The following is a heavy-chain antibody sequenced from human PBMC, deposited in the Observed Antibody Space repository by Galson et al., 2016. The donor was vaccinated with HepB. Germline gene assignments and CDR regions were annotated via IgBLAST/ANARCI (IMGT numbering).Heavy chain of an antibody. V-gene: IGHV3-48*01. CDR3: ALILGWSYFGLDY. D-gene: IGHD1-26*01. J-gene: IGHJ4*02. CDR2: ISRTSETT. Sequence: SLRLSCAVSGFSYSSYSMNWVRQAPGKGLEWVSDISRTSETTYYADSVKGRFSISRDNAQNSLYLQMDSLRGEDTAVYYCALILGWSYFGLDYWGQGTLVTVSS. CDR1: GFSYSSYS.